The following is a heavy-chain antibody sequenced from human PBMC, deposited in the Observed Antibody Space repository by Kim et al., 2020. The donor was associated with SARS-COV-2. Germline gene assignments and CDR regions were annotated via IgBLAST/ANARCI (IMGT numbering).Heavy chain of an antibody. D-gene: IGHD2-15*01. CDR2: T. CDR3: TREVVCDGLDY. V-gene: IGHV1-3*01. J-gene: IGHJ4*02. Sequence: TRYSQKCQARLTITRDTSASTVYMELSSLRSEDTATYFCTREVVCDGLDYWGQGALVTVSA.